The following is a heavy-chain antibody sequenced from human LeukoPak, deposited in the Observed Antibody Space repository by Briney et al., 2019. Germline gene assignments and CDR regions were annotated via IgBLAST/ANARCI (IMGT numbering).Heavy chain of an antibody. CDR1: GFTFSRYW. D-gene: IGHD4/OR15-4a*01. Sequence: GALRLSCAASGFTFSRYWMHWVRQAPGKGRVWVSRINSDGYSTTYADSVKGRSTISRDNAKNTLYLQMNSLRADDTAVYYCARDYGAWGQGTLVTVSP. CDR3: ARDYGA. J-gene: IGHJ5*02. V-gene: IGHV3-74*01. CDR2: INSDGYST.